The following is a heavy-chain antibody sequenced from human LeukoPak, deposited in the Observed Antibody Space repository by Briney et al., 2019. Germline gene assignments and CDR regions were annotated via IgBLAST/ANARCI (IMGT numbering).Heavy chain of an antibody. CDR3: ARERGYSYGYSDY. J-gene: IGHJ4*02. D-gene: IGHD5-18*01. CDR1: GFTFSGYG. Sequence: GGSLRLSCAASGFTFSGYGMNWVRQAPGKGLEWVSSISSTSSSTYYADLVKGRFTISRDNARNSLYLQMNSLRAEDTAVYYCARERGYSYGYSDYWGQGTLVTVSS. V-gene: IGHV3-21*01. CDR2: ISSTSSST.